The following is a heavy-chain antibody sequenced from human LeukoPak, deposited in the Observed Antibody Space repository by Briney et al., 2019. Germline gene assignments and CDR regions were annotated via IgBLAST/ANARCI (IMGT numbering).Heavy chain of an antibody. CDR1: GFTFTKYW. V-gene: IGHV3-7*01. D-gene: IGHD3-10*01. Sequence: PGDSLRLSCAASGFTFTKYWMTWVRQAPGKGLEWVGNIKQDGSDKNYMDSVKGRFTISRDDTKNSVYLQMSSLRAEDTAVYYCARVLMVRGTSHALDFWGRGTMVTVSS. CDR2: IKQDGSDK. J-gene: IGHJ3*01. CDR3: ARVLMVRGTSHALDF.